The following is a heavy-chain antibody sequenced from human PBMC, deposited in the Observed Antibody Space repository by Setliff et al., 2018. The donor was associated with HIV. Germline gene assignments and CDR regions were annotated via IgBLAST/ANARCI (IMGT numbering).Heavy chain of an antibody. CDR1: GDSISTSNSY. J-gene: IGHJ6*03. V-gene: IGHV4-39*01. D-gene: IGHD1-1*01. Sequence: PSETLSLTCTVSGDSISTSNSYWGWVRQPPGKGLEWIGSLYYGGSTYYNPSLKSRVTISVDTSKNQFSLKLSSVTAADTAVYYCALGTYYYYMDVWGKGTTVTVSS. CDR3: ALGTYYYYMDV. CDR2: LYYGGST.